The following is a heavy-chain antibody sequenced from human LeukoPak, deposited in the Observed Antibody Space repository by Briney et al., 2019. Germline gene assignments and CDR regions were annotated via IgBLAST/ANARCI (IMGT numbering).Heavy chain of an antibody. D-gene: IGHD3-3*01. CDR3: ARDFTPEWFDIH. CDR1: GFTFSDYY. J-gene: IGHJ4*02. V-gene: IGHV3-11*06. Sequence: GGSLRLSCVASGFTFSDYYMSWIRQAPGKGLEWVSYISGSSSYTNYADSVKGRFTISRDNARNSLYLQMNSLRAEDTAVYYCARDFTPEWFDIHWGQGTLVTVS. CDR2: ISGSSSYT.